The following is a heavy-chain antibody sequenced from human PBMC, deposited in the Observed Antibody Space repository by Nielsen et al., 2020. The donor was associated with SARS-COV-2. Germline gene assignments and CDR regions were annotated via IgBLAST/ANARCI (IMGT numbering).Heavy chain of an antibody. V-gene: IGHV3-21*01. CDR2: ISSSSSYI. CDR3: ARDQGYSSSPTVADY. J-gene: IGHJ4*02. D-gene: IGHD6-13*01. CDR1: GFTFSSYS. Sequence: GGSLRLSCAASGFTFSSYSMNWVRQAPGKGLEWVSSISSSSSYIYYADSVKGRFTISRDNAKNSLYLQMNSLRAEDTAVYYCARDQGYSSSPTVADYWGQGTLVTISS.